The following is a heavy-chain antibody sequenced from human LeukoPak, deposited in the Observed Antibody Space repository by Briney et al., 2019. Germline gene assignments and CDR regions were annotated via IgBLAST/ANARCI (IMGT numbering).Heavy chain of an antibody. J-gene: IGHJ5*02. V-gene: IGHV1-46*01. CDR3: AKERLVAGTRIGWFDP. D-gene: IGHD6-19*01. CDR1: GYTFTSYY. CDR2: INPSGGST. Sequence: ASVKVSCKASGYTFTSYYMHWVRQAPGQGLEWMGIINPSGGSTSYAQKFQGRVTMTRDTSTSTVYMELSSLRSEDTAVYYCAKERLVAGTRIGWFDPWGQGTLVTVSS.